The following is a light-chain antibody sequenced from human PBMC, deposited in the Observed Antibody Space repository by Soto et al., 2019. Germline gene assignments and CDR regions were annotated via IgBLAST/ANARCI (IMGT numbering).Light chain of an antibody. J-gene: IGLJ2*01. CDR3: SSYRSGSTLV. Sequence: QSALTQPASVSGSPGQSITISCTGTSSDVGGSNYVSGYEQHPGKAPKLMIYDVHNRPSGISNRFSGCKSSNTASLTISGLQAEDEADYYCSSYRSGSTLVFGGGTKLTVL. V-gene: IGLV2-14*01. CDR2: DVH. CDR1: SSDVGGSNY.